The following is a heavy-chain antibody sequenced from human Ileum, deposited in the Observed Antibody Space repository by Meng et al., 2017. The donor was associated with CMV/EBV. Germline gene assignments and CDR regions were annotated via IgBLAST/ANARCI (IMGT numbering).Heavy chain of an antibody. CDR2: FSGTGDRT. CDR1: ELNFSSFA. J-gene: IGHJ5*02. V-gene: IGHV3-23*01. Sequence: LSCAASELNFSSFAMSWVRQAPGKGLEWLSSFSGTGDRTYYADSVKGRFTISRDNSKNTLYLQMNSLTAEDTAVYYCGKGSGGRDHWGQGTLVTVSS. CDR3: GKGSGGRDH. D-gene: IGHD3-16*01.